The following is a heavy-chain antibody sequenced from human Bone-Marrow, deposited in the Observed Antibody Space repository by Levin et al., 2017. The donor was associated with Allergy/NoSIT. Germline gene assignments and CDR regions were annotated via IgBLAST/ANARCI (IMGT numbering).Heavy chain of an antibody. J-gene: IGHJ4*02. CDR2: IYYSGST. CDR1: GGSVSTSTYY. V-gene: IGHV4-39*01. Sequence: PSETLSLICTVSGGSVSTSTYYWGWIRQPPGKGLEWLGSIYYSGSTFYNPSLMGRVTLSIDTSRNQFSLKLSSATAADTAVYYCVRRGYSQGYSDHWGLGTLVSVSS. D-gene: IGHD5-18*01. CDR3: VRRGYSQGYSDH.